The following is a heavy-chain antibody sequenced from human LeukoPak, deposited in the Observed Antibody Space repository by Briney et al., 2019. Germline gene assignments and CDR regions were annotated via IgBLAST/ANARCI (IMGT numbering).Heavy chain of an antibody. Sequence: GRSLRLSCAASGFTFDDYAMHWVRQAPGKGLEWVSGISWNSGSIGYADSVKGRFTISRGNAKNSLYLQMNSLRAEDTALYYCAKAETGYSSGTDDAFDIWGQGTMVTVSS. D-gene: IGHD6-19*01. J-gene: IGHJ3*02. CDR3: AKAETGYSSGTDDAFDI. CDR1: GFTFDDYA. CDR2: ISWNSGSI. V-gene: IGHV3-9*01.